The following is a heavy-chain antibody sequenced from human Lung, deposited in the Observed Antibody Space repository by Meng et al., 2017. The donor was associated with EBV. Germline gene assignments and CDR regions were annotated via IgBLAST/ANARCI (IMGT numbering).Heavy chain of an antibody. Sequence: EVQLVESGGGLVKAGGSLRLSCASSGFTFVSHTMNWVRQAPGKGLEWVSSISSSSTYIKYADSVKGRFTISRDNAKNSLHLQMDSLRVEDTGIYYCARGMEDGGGCDYWGQGTLVTVSS. V-gene: IGHV3-21*03. CDR1: GFTFVSHT. CDR2: ISSSSTYI. CDR3: ARGMEDGGGCDY. J-gene: IGHJ4*02. D-gene: IGHD1-1*01.